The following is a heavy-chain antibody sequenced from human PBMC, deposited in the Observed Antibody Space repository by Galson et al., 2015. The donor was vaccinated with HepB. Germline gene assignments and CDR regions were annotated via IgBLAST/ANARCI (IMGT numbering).Heavy chain of an antibody. Sequence: SVKVSCKASGYTFTSYAMHWVRQAPGQRLEWMGWINAGNGNTKYSQKFQGRVTITRDTSASTAYMELSSLRSEDTAVYYCARELARFYCSGGIRSKLNSYATAYAASVNGRFTLSRDDSKNTAYLQMNSLKTEDTAVYYCTSRAQLSSSPGAFWGQGTLVTVSS. CDR3: ARELARFYCSGGIRSKLNSYATAYAASVNGRFTLSRDDSKNTAYLQMNSLKTEDTAVYYCTSRAQLSSSPGAF. CDR2: INAGNGNT. J-gene: IGHJ4*02. D-gene: IGHD2-15*01. CDR1: GYTFTSYA. V-gene: IGHV1-3*01.